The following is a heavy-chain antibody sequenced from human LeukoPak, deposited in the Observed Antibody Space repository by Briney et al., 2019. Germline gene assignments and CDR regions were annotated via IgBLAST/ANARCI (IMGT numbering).Heavy chain of an antibody. CDR1: GGSISSYY. Sequence: SETLSLTCTVSGGSISSYYWSWIRQPPGKGPEWIGYIYYSGSTNYNPSLMSRVTISVDTSKNQFSLKLSSVTAADTAVYYCARVGSRCSGGSCYAGSWDYWGQGTLVTVSS. D-gene: IGHD2-15*01. CDR3: ARVGSRCSGGSCYAGSWDY. CDR2: IYYSGST. V-gene: IGHV4-59*01. J-gene: IGHJ4*02.